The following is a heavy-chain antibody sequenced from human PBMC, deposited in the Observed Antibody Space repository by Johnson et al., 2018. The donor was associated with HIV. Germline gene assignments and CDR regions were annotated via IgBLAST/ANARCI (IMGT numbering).Heavy chain of an antibody. Sequence: HVQLVESGGGVVQPGRSLRLSCAASGFTFDTYGMHWVRQTPGKGLEWVAVIRYDGDNKYYGDSVKGRFTISRDNSKNTLYLQMSSLRAEDTAVYYCARGGIIHDAFDIWGQGTMVTVSS. V-gene: IGHV3-33*01. J-gene: IGHJ3*02. D-gene: IGHD1-1*01. CDR3: ARGGIIHDAFDI. CDR1: GFTFDTYG. CDR2: IRYDGDNK.